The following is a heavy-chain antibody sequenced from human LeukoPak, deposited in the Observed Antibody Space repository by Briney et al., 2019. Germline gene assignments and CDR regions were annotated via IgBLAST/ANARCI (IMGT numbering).Heavy chain of an antibody. CDR1: GGSISSSSYY. V-gene: IGHV4-39*07. D-gene: IGHD3-9*01. Sequence: SESLSLTCTVSGGSISSSSYYWGWIRQPPGKGLEWIGSIYYSGSTYYNPSLKSRVTISVDTSKNQFSLKLSSVTAADTAVYYCARDGEEYYDILTGYYNAILTYYYYYYMDVWGKGTTVTVSS. CDR2: IYYSGST. J-gene: IGHJ6*03. CDR3: ARDGEEYYDILTGYYNAILTYYYYYYMDV.